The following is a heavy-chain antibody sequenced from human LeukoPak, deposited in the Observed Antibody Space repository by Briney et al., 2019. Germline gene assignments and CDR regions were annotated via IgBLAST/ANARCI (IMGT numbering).Heavy chain of an antibody. J-gene: IGHJ4*02. CDR1: GGTFSSYA. V-gene: IGHV1-2*02. Sequence: GASVKVSCKASGGTFSSYAISWVRQAPGQGLEWMGWINPNSGGTNYAQKFQGRVTMTRDTPISTAYMELSRLRSDDTAVYYCARDDSHYGDYVIFNYWGQGTLVTVSS. CDR2: INPNSGGT. CDR3: ARDDSHYGDYVIFNY. D-gene: IGHD4-17*01.